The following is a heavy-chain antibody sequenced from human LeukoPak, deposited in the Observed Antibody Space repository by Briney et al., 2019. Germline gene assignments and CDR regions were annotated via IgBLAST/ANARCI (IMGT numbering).Heavy chain of an antibody. J-gene: IGHJ3*02. CDR3: ARDQGSGSYNLDAFDI. CDR2: IYYSGST. V-gene: IGHV4-59*01. CDR1: GGSISSYY. Sequence: SETLSLTCTVSGGSISSYYWSWIRQPPGKGLEWIGYIYYSGSTNYNPPLRSRVTISVDTSKNQFSLKVRSVTAADTAVYYCARDQGSGSYNLDAFDIWGQGTMVTVSS. D-gene: IGHD1-26*01.